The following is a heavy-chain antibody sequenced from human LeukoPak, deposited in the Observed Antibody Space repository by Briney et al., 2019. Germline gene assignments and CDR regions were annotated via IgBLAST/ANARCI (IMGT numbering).Heavy chain of an antibody. V-gene: IGHV3-21*01. CDR3: ARGCSGGSCSVDY. Sequence: GGSLRLSCAASGFTFSSYSMNWVRQAPGKGLEWVSSISSSSSYIYYADSVKGRFTISRDNAKNSLYLQMNSLRAEDTAVYYCARGCSGGSCSVDYWGQGTLVTVSS. D-gene: IGHD2-15*01. CDR1: GFTFSSYS. J-gene: IGHJ4*02. CDR2: ISSSSSYI.